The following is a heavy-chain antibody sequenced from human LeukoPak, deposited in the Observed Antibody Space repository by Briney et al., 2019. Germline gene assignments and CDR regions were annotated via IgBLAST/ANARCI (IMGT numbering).Heavy chain of an antibody. Sequence: PSETLSLTCAVYGGSFSGYYWSWIRQPPGKGLEWIGEINHSGSANYNPSLKSRVTISADTSKNQFSLKLSSVTAADTAVYYCARLIQLWSTNQDYWGQGTLVTVCS. CDR1: GGSFSGYY. J-gene: IGHJ4*02. CDR2: INHSGSA. CDR3: ARLIQLWSTNQDY. V-gene: IGHV4-34*01. D-gene: IGHD5-18*01.